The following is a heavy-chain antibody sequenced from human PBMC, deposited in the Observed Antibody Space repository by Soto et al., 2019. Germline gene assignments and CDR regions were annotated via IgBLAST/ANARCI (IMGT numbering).Heavy chain of an antibody. Sequence: GGSLRLSCAASGFTFSSYGMHWVRQAPGKGLEWVAVISYDGSNKYYADSVKGRFTISRDNSKNTLYLQMNSLRAEDTAVYYCAKGALRYFDWLPSLYYFDYWGQGTLVTVSS. CDR3: AKGALRYFDWLPSLYYFDY. CDR1: GFTFSSYG. CDR2: ISYDGSNK. D-gene: IGHD3-9*01. V-gene: IGHV3-30*18. J-gene: IGHJ4*02.